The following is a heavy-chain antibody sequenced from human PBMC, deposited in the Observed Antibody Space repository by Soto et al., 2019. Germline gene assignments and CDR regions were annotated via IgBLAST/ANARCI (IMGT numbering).Heavy chain of an antibody. CDR2: IYWDDYK. CDR3: VHKGGGDRILDY. D-gene: IGHD3-16*01. V-gene: IGHV2-5*02. CDR1: GFSLSTSGVG. Sequence: QITLKESGPALVKPTQTLTLTCTFSGFSLSTSGVGVGWIRQPPGEALEWLALIYWDDYKHFSPSLESRLTITKHTPKNQVALTMTNMDPVDTATFYCVHKGGGDRILDYWGQGTLVTVSS. J-gene: IGHJ4*02.